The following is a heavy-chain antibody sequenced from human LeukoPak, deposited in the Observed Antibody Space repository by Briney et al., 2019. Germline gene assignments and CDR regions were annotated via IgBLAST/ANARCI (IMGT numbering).Heavy chain of an antibody. CDR2: INHSGST. V-gene: IGHV4-34*01. CDR3: ARGRPSAAGSLDY. J-gene: IGHJ4*02. CDR1: GGSFSGYY. D-gene: IGHD6-13*01. Sequence: PSETLSLTCAVYGGSFSGYYWSWIRQPPEKGLEWIGEINHSGSTNYNPSLKSRVTISVDTSKNQFSLKLSSVTAADTAVYYCARGRPSAAGSLDYWGQGTLVTVSS.